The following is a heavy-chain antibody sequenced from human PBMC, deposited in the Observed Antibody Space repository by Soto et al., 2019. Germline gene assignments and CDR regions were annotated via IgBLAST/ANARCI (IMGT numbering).Heavy chain of an antibody. D-gene: IGHD6-19*01. J-gene: IGHJ4*02. V-gene: IGHV1-69*02. CDR1: VGTFSSYT. Sequence: SVQVSCKASVGTFSSYTISWVRQAPGQGLEWMGRIIPILGIANYAQKFQGRVTITADKSTSTAYMELSSLRSEDTAVYYCAMEQSIAVAGSFDYCGQGTLVTVS. CDR3: AMEQSIAVAGSFDY. CDR2: IIPILGIA.